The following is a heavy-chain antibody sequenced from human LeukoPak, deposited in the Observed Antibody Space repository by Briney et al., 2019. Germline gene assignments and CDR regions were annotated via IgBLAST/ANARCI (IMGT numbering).Heavy chain of an antibody. CDR3: ARWYLWGGYSYGYDY. CDR1: GYTFTGYY. V-gene: IGHV1-18*04. Sequence: GASVKVSCKASGYTFTGYYMHWVRQAPGQGLEWMGWISAYNGNTNYAQKLQGRVTMTTDTSTSTAYMELRSLRSDDTAVYYCARWYLWGGYSYGYDYWGQGTLVTVSS. D-gene: IGHD5-18*01. CDR2: ISAYNGNT. J-gene: IGHJ4*02.